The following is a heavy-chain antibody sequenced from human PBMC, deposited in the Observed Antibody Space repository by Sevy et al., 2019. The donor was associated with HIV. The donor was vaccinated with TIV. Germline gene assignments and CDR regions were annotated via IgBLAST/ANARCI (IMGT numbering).Heavy chain of an antibody. J-gene: IGHJ1*01. V-gene: IGHV4-34*01. CDR1: GGSFSGYY. Sequence: SETLSLTCAVYGGSFSGYYWSWIRQPPGKGLEWIGEINHSGSTNYNPSLKSRVTISVDTCKNQFSLKLSSVTAADTAVYYCARGRDSRVATVAEYFQHWGQGTLVTVSS. D-gene: IGHD3-22*01. CDR2: INHSGST. CDR3: ARGRDSRVATVAEYFQH.